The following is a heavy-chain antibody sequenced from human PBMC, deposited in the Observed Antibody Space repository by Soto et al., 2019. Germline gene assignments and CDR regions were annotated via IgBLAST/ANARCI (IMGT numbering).Heavy chain of an antibody. CDR1: GFTFSSYG. J-gene: IGHJ6*02. CDR3: ARDLFGETTDYYGMDV. Sequence: GGSLRLSCAASGFTFSSYGMHWVRQAPGKGLEWVAVIWYDGSNKYYADSVKGRFTISRDNSKNTLYLQMNSLRAEDTAVYYCARDLFGETTDYYGMDVWGQGTTVTVSS. V-gene: IGHV3-33*01. D-gene: IGHD3-10*01. CDR2: IWYDGSNK.